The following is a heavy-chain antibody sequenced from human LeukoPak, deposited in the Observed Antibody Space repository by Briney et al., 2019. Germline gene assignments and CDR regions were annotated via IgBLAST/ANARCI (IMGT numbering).Heavy chain of an antibody. D-gene: IGHD2-21*02. Sequence: PGGSLRLSCAASGFTFISYGMQWVRQAPGKGLVWVSRINNGGVSTNYADSVRGRFTISRDNAKNTLYLQMNSLRAEDTGVYYCARGLPREVTLDYWGQGTLVTVSS. CDR1: GFTFISYG. CDR3: ARGLPREVTLDY. J-gene: IGHJ4*02. CDR2: INNGGVST. V-gene: IGHV3-74*01.